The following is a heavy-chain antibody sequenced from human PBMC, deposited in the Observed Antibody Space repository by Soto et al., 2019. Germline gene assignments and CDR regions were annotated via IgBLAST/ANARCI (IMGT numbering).Heavy chain of an antibody. CDR2: ISYDGSNK. D-gene: IGHD6-19*01. Sequence: GGSLRLSCAASGFTFSSYAMHWVRQAPGKGLEWVAVISYDGSNKYYADSVKGRFTISRDNSKNTLYLQMSSLRAEDTAVYYCAGGSGWYRWGQGXLVTV. CDR3: AGGSGWYR. V-gene: IGHV3-30-3*01. CDR1: GFTFSSYA. J-gene: IGHJ4*02.